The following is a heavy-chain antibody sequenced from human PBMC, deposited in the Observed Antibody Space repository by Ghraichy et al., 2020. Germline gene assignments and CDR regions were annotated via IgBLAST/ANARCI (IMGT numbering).Heavy chain of an antibody. CDR3: ARGGLRPPSFDY. V-gene: IGHV4-59*01. CDR2: IYYSGST. Sequence: SETLSLTCTVSGGSISSYYWSWIRQPPGKGLEWIGYIYYSGSTNYNPSLKSRVTISVDTSKNQFSLKLSSVTAADTAVYYCARGGLRPPSFDYWGQGTLVTVSS. CDR1: GGSISSYY. J-gene: IGHJ4*02. D-gene: IGHD5-12*01.